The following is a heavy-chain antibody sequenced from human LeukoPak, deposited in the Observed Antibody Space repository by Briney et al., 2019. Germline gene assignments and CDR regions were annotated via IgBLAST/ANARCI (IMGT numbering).Heavy chain of an antibody. J-gene: IGHJ4*02. CDR1: GFTFSNAW. D-gene: IGHD2-8*01. V-gene: IGHV3-23*01. CDR2: ITGTIATGDPP. CDR3: AKAFGTNGYFQLPIDF. Sequence: GGSLRLSCAASGFTFSNAWTSWVRQAPGKGLECVSAITGTIATGDPPYYADSVKGRFTISRDNSRNTVYLQLNDLRAEDTAIYYCAKAFGTNGYFQLPIDFWGQGTLVTVSS.